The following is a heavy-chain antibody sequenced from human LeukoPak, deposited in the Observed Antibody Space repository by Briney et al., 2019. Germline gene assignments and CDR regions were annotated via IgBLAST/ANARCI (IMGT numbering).Heavy chain of an antibody. D-gene: IGHD3-22*01. V-gene: IGHV3-30*02. CDR1: GFTFSNYG. CDR3: AKATTDKYYYDSSGDPRSDAFDI. J-gene: IGHJ3*02. CDR2: IRYDGSNK. Sequence: GGSLRLSCAASGFTFSNYGIHWVRQAPGKGLEWVAFIRYDGSNKYYADSVKGRFTISRDNSKNTLYPQMNSLRAEDTAVYYCAKATTDKYYYDSSGDPRSDAFDIWGQGTMVTVSS.